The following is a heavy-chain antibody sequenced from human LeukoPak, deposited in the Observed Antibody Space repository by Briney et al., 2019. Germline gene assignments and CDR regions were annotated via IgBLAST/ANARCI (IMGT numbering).Heavy chain of an antibody. CDR3: ARDRCSSTSCDLFDY. CDR2: INPNSGGT. Sequence: ASVEVSCKASGYTFTGYYMHWVRQAPGQGLEWMGWINPNSGGTNYAQKFQGRVTMTRDTSISTAYMELSRLRSDDTAVYYCARDRCSSTSCDLFDYWGEGTLVTVSS. V-gene: IGHV1-2*02. J-gene: IGHJ4*02. D-gene: IGHD2-2*01. CDR1: GYTFTGYY.